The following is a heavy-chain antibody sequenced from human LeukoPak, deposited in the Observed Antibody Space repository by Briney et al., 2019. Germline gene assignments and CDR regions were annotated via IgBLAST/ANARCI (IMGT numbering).Heavy chain of an antibody. Sequence: SETLSLTCAVSGGSISSSNWWSWVRQPPGKGLEWIGSIYYSGSTYYNPSLKSRVTISVDTSKNQFSLKLSSVTAADTAVYYCARQGRSLSSSDINYWGQGNLVTVSS. CDR3: ARQGRSLSSSDINY. CDR2: IYYSGST. V-gene: IGHV4-39*01. D-gene: IGHD6-6*01. J-gene: IGHJ4*02. CDR1: GGSISSSNW.